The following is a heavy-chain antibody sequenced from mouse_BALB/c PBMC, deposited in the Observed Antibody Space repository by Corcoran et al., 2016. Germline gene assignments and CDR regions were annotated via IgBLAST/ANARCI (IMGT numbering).Heavy chain of an antibody. V-gene: IGHV14-3*02. CDR2: IDPANGNT. J-gene: IGHJ4*01. D-gene: IGHD3-1*01. CDR3: ARQLGLRDAMDY. CDR1: GFNIKDTY. Sequence: EVQLQQSGAELVKPGASVKLSCTASGFNIKDTYMHWVKQRPEQGLEWSGRIDPANGNTKYDPKFQGKATITADTSSNTAYLQLSSLTSEDTAVYYCARQLGLRDAMDYWGQGTSVTVSS.